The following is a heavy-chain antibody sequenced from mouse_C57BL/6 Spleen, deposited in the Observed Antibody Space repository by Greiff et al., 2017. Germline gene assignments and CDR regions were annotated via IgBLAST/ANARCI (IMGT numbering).Heavy chain of an antibody. D-gene: IGHD2-2*01. CDR2: IWSGGST. Sequence: VQLKESGPGLVQPSQSLSITCTVPGFSLTRYGVHWVRQSPGKGLEWLGVIWSGGSTDYNAAFISRLSISKDKSKCQVFFKMNSLQADDTAIYYCALLYYGYDGYAMDYWGQGTSVTVSS. J-gene: IGHJ4*01. V-gene: IGHV2-2*01. CDR3: ALLYYGYDGYAMDY. CDR1: GFSLTRYG.